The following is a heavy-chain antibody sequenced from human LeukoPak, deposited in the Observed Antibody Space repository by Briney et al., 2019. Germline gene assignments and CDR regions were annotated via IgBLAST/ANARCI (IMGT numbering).Heavy chain of an antibody. CDR1: GYSLTSYW. CDR2: IYPGDSDT. Sequence: GESLKISCQGSGYSLTSYWIGWVRQLPGKGLEWMGIIYPGDSDTRYSPSFQGQVTISADKSISTAYLQWSSLKASDTAMYYCARRAGGSGWYGGDFDYWGQGTLVTVSS. D-gene: IGHD6-19*01. V-gene: IGHV5-51*01. J-gene: IGHJ4*02. CDR3: ARRAGGSGWYGGDFDY.